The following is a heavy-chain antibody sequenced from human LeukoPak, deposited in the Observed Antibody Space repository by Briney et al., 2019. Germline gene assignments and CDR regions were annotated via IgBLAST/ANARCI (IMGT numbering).Heavy chain of an antibody. J-gene: IGHJ5*02. D-gene: IGHD6-19*01. Sequence: ASVTVSCKASGYTFTSYAMHWVRQAPGQRLEWMGWINAGNGNTKYSQKFQGRVTITRDTSASTAYMELSSLRSEDTAVYYCARTYSSGWYSYNWFDPWGQGTLVTVSS. CDR3: ARTYSSGWYSYNWFDP. CDR1: GYTFTSYA. CDR2: INAGNGNT. V-gene: IGHV1-3*01.